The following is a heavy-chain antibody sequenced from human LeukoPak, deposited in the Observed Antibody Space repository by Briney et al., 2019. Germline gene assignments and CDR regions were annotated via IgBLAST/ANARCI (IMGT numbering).Heavy chain of an antibody. CDR3: AKQMSTVTFTPFDY. CDR2: ISGSGGST. J-gene: IGHJ4*02. V-gene: IGHV3-23*01. CDR1: GFTLRSHA. D-gene: IGHD3-16*01. Sequence: GGSLRLSWAASGFTLRSHAMSWVRQAPGKGLEWVSAISGSGGSTDYVDSVKGRFTISRDNSKNTLYLQMNSLRADDTAVYYCAKQMSTVTFTPFDYWGQGTLVTVSS.